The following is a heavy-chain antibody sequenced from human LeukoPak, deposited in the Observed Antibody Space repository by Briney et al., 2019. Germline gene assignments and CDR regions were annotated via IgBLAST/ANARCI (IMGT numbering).Heavy chain of an antibody. V-gene: IGHV1-69*04. Sequence: SSVNVSCKASGGTFSSYAISWVRQAPGQGLEWMGRIIPILGIANYAQKFQGRVTITADKSTSTAYMELSSLRSEDTAVYYCARDRAPEFRAFDIWGQGTMVTVSS. CDR1: GGTFSSYA. D-gene: IGHD3-10*01. J-gene: IGHJ3*02. CDR3: ARDRAPEFRAFDI. CDR2: IIPILGIA.